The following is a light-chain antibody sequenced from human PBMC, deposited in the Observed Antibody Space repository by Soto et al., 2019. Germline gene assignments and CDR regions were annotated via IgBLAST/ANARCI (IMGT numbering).Light chain of an antibody. CDR2: AVS. CDR3: SSYTSSTTPYV. CDR1: SSDVGGYNY. J-gene: IGLJ1*01. Sequence: QSLLTQPASVSGSPGQSITISCTGTSSDVGGYNYVSWFQQRPGKAPKLMIYAVSNRPSGVSNRFSGSKSGNTASLTISGLQAEDEADDYCSSYTSSTTPYVFGTGTKLTVL. V-gene: IGLV2-14*01.